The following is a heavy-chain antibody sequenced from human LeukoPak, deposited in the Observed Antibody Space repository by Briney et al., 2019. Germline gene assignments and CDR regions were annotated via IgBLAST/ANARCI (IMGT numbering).Heavy chain of an antibody. D-gene: IGHD2-2*01. CDR1: GYTLTALS. J-gene: IGHJ4*01. Sequence: ASVKVSCKVSGYTLTALSMHWVRQAPGNGLVWMGGFDPEDGETIYAQKFQGRVTMTEDTSTDTAYMELSSLRSEDTAVYYCATDLGYCSSTSCYSIGWGQGTLVTVSS. CDR2: FDPEDGET. V-gene: IGHV1-24*01. CDR3: ATDLGYCSSTSCYSIG.